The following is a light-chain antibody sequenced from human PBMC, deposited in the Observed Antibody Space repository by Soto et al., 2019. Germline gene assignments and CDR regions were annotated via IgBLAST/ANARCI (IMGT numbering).Light chain of an antibody. J-gene: IGKJ3*01. Sequence: DIQMTQSPSSLSASVGDRVTITCRASHDITNYLAWYQQKPGKVPKLLIYAASTLQSGVPSRFSGSGSGTDVTLTISSLQPEDAATYFCQKCSGPPPFTFGPGTTVDIK. V-gene: IGKV1-27*01. CDR1: HDITNY. CDR2: AAS. CDR3: QKCSGPPPFT.